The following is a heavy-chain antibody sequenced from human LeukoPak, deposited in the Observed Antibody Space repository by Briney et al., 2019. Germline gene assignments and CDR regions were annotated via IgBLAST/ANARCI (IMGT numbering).Heavy chain of an antibody. CDR2: INSAGIST. J-gene: IGHJ4*02. V-gene: IGHV3-74*01. Sequence: GGSLRLSCTASGFTFSSYWMHWVRQAPGKGLVWVSRINSAGISTNYADSVKGRFTISRDNAKNTLYLQMNSLRAEDTAVYYCAKDAPGIGYDSSGYYVPFDYWGQGTLVTVSS. CDR3: AKDAPGIGYDSSGYYVPFDY. CDR1: GFTFSSYW. D-gene: IGHD3-22*01.